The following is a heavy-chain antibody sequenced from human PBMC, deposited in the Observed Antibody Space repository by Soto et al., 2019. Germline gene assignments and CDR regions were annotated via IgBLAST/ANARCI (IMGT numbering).Heavy chain of an antibody. CDR1: GDSVSRNTAA. CDR3: AGVNYDFDI. V-gene: IGHV6-1*01. Sequence: PSQTLSLTCAISGDSVSRNTAAWNWFRQSPSRGLEWLGRTFYRAKWSNEYALSVKSRITINPDTSKNQFSLQLNSVTPEDTAVYYCAGVNYDFDIWGQGTTVTVSS. J-gene: IGHJ3*02. CDR2: TFYRAKWSN.